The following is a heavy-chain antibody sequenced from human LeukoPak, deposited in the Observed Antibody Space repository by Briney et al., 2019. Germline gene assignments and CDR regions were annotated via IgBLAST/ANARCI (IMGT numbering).Heavy chain of an antibody. CDR3: ARDGIAAVDFDY. J-gene: IGHJ4*02. CDR1: GFTFSSYS. V-gene: IGHV3-21*01. D-gene: IGHD6-13*01. Sequence: GGSLRLSCAASGFTFSSYSMNWVRQAPGKGLEWVSSISSSSSYIYYADSVKGRFTISRDNAKNSLYLQMNSLRAEDTAVYYCARDGIAAVDFDYWGQGILVTVSS. CDR2: ISSSSSYI.